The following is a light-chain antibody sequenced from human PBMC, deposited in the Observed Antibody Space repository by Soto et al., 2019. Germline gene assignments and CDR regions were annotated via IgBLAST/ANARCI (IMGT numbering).Light chain of an antibody. CDR1: SSNIGPNN. CDR3: AAWDDYLNGWV. J-gene: IGLJ3*02. Sequence: QSVLTQPPSASGTPGQRVTFSCSGISSNIGPNNVNWYQQVPGTAPKLLIYNNNQWPSGVPDRFSGSKSGTSASLAISGLQAEDEADYYCAAWDDYLNGWVFGGGTKLTVL. CDR2: NNN. V-gene: IGLV1-44*01.